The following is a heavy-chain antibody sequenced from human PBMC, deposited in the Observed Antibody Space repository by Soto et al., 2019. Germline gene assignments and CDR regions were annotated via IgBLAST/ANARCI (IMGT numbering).Heavy chain of an antibody. Sequence: GGSLRLSCAASGFTFSNAWMNWVRQAPGKGLEWVGRIKSKTDGGTTDYAAPVKGRFTISRDDSKDTLYLQMNSLKTEDTAVYYCTTAVRWSGWYQPSQTNTFDYWGQGTLVTVSS. V-gene: IGHV3-15*07. J-gene: IGHJ4*02. CDR2: IKSKTDGGTT. CDR3: TTAVRWSGWYQPSQTNTFDY. D-gene: IGHD6-19*01. CDR1: GFTFSNAW.